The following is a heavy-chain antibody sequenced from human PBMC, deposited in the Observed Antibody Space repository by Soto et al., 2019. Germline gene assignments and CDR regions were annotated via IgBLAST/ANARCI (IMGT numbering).Heavy chain of an antibody. Sequence: QVQLQESGPRLVRPSETLSPTCTVSGGSVSSGSYYWSWIRQPPGKGLEWIGYINYSGSTNYNPCLKSRVAISLDTSKKHFSLRLKSVTAADTAVYYCARDSPPYYYYGMDVWGQGTTVTVSS. CDR1: GGSVSSGSYY. CDR2: INYSGST. CDR3: ARDSPPYYYYGMDV. V-gene: IGHV4-61*03. J-gene: IGHJ6*02.